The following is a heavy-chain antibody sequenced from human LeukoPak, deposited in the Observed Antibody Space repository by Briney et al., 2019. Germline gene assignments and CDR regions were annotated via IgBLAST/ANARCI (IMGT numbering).Heavy chain of an antibody. D-gene: IGHD2-21*02. CDR2: ITGNGGNT. J-gene: IGHJ4*02. CDR1: GFTFSSYS. Sequence: GGSLRLSCSASGFTFSSYSMHWVRQAPGKGLEYLLGITGNGGNTYYADPVKGRFTISRDNSKNTLYLHMSSLRVEDTAVYYCVNDYCGADCHFWGQGTLVTVSS. CDR3: VNDYCGADCHF. V-gene: IGHV3-64D*06.